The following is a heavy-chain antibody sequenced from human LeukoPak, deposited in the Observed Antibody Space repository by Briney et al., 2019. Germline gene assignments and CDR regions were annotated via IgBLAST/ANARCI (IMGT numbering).Heavy chain of an antibody. D-gene: IGHD5-24*01. V-gene: IGHV3-21*01. CDR3: ARGHSELQATSYYYYGMDV. CDR2: ISSTSAYI. J-gene: IGHJ6*02. CDR1: GFTFSIYS. Sequence: PGGSLRLSCAASGFTFSIYSMNWVRQTPGKGLEWVSCISSTSAYIYYADSVKGRFTISRDNSKNTLYLQMNSLRGEDTAVYYCARGHSELQATSYYYYGMDVWGQGTTVTVSS.